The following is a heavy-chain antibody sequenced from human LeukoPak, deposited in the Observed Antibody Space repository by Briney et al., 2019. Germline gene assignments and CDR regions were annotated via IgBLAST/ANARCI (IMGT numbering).Heavy chain of an antibody. V-gene: IGHV3-49*04. CDR2: IRSKAYGGTT. D-gene: IGHD3-22*01. Sequence: GGSLRLSCTASGFTFGDYAMSWVRQAPGKGLEWVGFIRSKAYGGTTEYAASVKGRFTISRDDSKSIAYLQMNSLKTEDTAVYYCTRAQWYYYDSSGADYYYYYYMDVWGEGTTVTVSS. CDR3: TRAQWYYYDSSGADYYYYYYMDV. J-gene: IGHJ6*03. CDR1: GFTFGDYA.